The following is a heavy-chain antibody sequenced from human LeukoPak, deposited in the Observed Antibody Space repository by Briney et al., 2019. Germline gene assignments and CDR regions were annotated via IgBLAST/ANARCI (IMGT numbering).Heavy chain of an antibody. CDR3: ARDAPYGGYFDY. V-gene: IGHV3-53*01. J-gene: IGHJ4*02. Sequence: GGSLRLACAASGFTVSSNYMSWVRQAPGKGLEWVSVIYSGGSTYYADSVKGRFTISRDNSKNTLYLQMNSLRAEDTAVYYCARDAPYGGYFDYWGQGTLVTVSS. D-gene: IGHD4/OR15-4a*01. CDR2: IYSGGST. CDR1: GFTVSSNY.